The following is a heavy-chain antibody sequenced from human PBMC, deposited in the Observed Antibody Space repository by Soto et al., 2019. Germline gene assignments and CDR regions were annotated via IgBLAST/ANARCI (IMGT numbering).Heavy chain of an antibody. D-gene: IGHD2-2*02. J-gene: IGHJ6*02. CDR2: IRSRANNFAT. CDR3: ARGKGAAIGDYYYHGMDV. CDR1: GFIFSGSA. Sequence: EVQLVESGGGLVQPGGSLKLSCAASGFIFSGSAIHWVRQASGKGLEWVGRIRSRANNFATSSAASVKGRFTFSRDDSKNTAYLQRNTLKPEDTAVYYCARGKGAAIGDYYYHGMDVWGQGTTVTVSS. V-gene: IGHV3-73*02.